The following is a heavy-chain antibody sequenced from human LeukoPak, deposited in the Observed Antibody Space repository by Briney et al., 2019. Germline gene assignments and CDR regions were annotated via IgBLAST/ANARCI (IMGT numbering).Heavy chain of an antibody. CDR3: VAARADFDY. CDR1: GVTLSSYW. V-gene: IGHV3-74*01. CDR2: INSDGTST. J-gene: IGHJ4*02. D-gene: IGHD2-15*01. Sequence: GGSLRLSCAASGVTLSSYWMHWVRQAPGKGLVWVSRINSDGTSTTYADPVKGRFTISRDTAKNSLYLQMNSLRAEDTAVYYCVAARADFDYWGQGTLVLVS.